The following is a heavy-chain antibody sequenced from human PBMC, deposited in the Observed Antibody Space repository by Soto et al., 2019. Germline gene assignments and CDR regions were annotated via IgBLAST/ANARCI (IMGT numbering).Heavy chain of an antibody. CDR1: GGTFSSYA. V-gene: IGHV1-69*13. D-gene: IGHD2-2*01. CDR2: IIPIFGTA. J-gene: IGHJ6*02. Sequence: SVKVSCKASGGTFSSYAISWVRQAPGQGLEWMGGIIPIFGTANYAQKFQGRVTITADESTSTAYMELSSLRSEDTAVYYCARGNRYCSSTSCYSAMDVWGQGTTVTSP. CDR3: ARGNRYCSSTSCYSAMDV.